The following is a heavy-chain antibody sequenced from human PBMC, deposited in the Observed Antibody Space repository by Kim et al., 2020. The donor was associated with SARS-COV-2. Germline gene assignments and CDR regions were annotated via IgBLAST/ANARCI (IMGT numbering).Heavy chain of an antibody. CDR1: GFTFSNAW. CDR2: IKSKTNGGTT. Sequence: GGSLRLSCAASGFTFSNAWMNWVRQAPGKGLEWVGHIKSKTNGGTTDYAAPVKGRFTISRDDSKNTLYLQMNSLKTEDTAVYYCLEWQRYWGQGTTVTVS. D-gene: IGHD6-25*01. CDR3: LEWQRY. J-gene: IGHJ6*02. V-gene: IGHV3-15*01.